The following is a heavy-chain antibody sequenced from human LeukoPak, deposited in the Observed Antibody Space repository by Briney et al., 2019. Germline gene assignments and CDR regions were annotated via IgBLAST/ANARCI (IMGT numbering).Heavy chain of an antibody. CDR3: ARLIAVAGYYYYYMDV. CDR2: ISGSGGST. J-gene: IGHJ6*03. V-gene: IGHV3-23*01. D-gene: IGHD6-19*01. Sequence: PGGSLRLSCAASGFTFSSYAMSWVRQAPGKGLEWVSAISGSGGSTYYADSVKGRFTISRDNAKNSLYLQMNSLRAEDTAVYYCARLIAVAGYYYYYMDVWGKGTTVTVSS. CDR1: GFTFSSYA.